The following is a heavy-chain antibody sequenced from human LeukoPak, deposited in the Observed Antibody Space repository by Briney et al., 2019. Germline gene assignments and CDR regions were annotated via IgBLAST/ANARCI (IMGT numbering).Heavy chain of an antibody. J-gene: IGHJ4*02. CDR1: GFTFSSYG. Sequence: PGRSLRLSCAASGFTFSSYGMHWVRQAPGKGLEWVAVISYDGSNKYYADSVKGRFTISRDNSKNTLYLQMNSLGAEDTAVYYCAKALPLAAAGNWGQGTLVTVSS. V-gene: IGHV3-30*18. D-gene: IGHD6-13*01. CDR2: ISYDGSNK. CDR3: AKALPLAAAGN.